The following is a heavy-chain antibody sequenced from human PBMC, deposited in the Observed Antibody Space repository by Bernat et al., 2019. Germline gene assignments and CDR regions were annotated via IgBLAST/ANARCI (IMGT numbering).Heavy chain of an antibody. Sequence: QVQLVQSGAEVKKPGASVKVSCKVSGYTLTELSMHWVRQAPGKGLEWMGGFDPEDGETIYAQKFQGRVTMTEYTSTDTAYMELSSLRSEDTAVYYCATHPRLNYYGSGGYPSDWGQGTLVTVSS. D-gene: IGHD3-10*01. J-gene: IGHJ4*02. CDR1: GYTLTELS. CDR2: FDPEDGET. V-gene: IGHV1-24*01. CDR3: ATHPRLNYYGSGGYPSD.